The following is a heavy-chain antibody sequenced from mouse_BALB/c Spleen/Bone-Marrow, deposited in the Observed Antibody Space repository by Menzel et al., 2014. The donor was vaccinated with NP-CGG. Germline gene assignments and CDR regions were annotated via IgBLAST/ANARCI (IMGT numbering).Heavy chain of an antibody. Sequence: DVMLVESGGGLVKPGGSLKLSCAASGFTFATYTMSWVRQTPEKRLEWVATIISGGSYTYYPDSVKGRFTVSRDNAKNTLYLQRSSLKSEDTAMYYCTRAPYDNSYFDYWGQGTTLTVSS. D-gene: IGHD2-1*01. CDR3: TRAPYDNSYFDY. CDR1: GFTFATYT. CDR2: IISGGSYT. J-gene: IGHJ2*01. V-gene: IGHV5-6-4*01.